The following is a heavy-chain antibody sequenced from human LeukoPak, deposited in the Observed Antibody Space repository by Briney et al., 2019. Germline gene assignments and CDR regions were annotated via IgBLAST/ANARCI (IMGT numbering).Heavy chain of an antibody. V-gene: IGHV4-59*08. CDR1: GGSISSYY. Sequence: SETLSLTCTVSGGSISSYYWSWIRQPPGKGLEWIGHIYYSGSTNYNPSLKSRLTISVDTSKIQFSLKPNSVTAADTAVYYCAKSARGHNPRGWEPDAFDIWGQGTMVTVSS. D-gene: IGHD6-19*01. J-gene: IGHJ3*02. CDR3: AKSARGHNPRGWEPDAFDI. CDR2: IYYSGST.